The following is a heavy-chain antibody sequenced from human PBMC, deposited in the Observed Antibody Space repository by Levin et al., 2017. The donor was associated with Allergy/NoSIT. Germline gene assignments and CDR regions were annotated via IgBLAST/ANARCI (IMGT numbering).Heavy chain of an antibody. Sequence: TGGSLRLSCAASGFSFSDHYMTWIRQAPGKGLEWISYISPSGGATYYADSVKGRFSISRDNAKNSLYLQMNSLSAEDTALYFCASDLGSIYSSPNGGTVDMWGQGTMVTVAS. CDR3: ASDLGSIYSSPNGGTVDM. CDR2: ISPSGGAT. J-gene: IGHJ3*02. V-gene: IGHV3-11*01. D-gene: IGHD4-23*01. CDR1: GFSFSDHY.